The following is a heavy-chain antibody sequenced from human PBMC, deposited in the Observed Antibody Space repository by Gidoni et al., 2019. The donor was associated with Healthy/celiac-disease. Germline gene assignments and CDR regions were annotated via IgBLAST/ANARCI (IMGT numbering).Heavy chain of an antibody. CDR3: ARDEVKGHYDFWSGYPLG. J-gene: IGHJ4*02. CDR2: IKQDGSEK. V-gene: IGHV3-7*01. CDR1: GFTFSSYW. D-gene: IGHD3-3*01. Sequence: EVQLVESGGGLVQPGGSLRLSCAASGFTFSSYWMSWVRQAPGKGLEWLANIKQDGSEKYYVDSVKGRFTISRDNAKNSLYLQMNSLRAEDTAVYYCARDEVKGHYDFWSGYPLGWGQGTLVTVSS.